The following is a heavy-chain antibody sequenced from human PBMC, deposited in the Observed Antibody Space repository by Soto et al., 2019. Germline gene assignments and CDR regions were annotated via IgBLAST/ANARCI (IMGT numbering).Heavy chain of an antibody. V-gene: IGHV5-10-1*01. Sequence: GESLKISCKGSGYSFTSYWISWVRQMPGKGLEWMGRIDPSDSYTNYSPSFQGHVTISADKSISTAYLQWSSLKASDTAMYYCARLNRPGMVRGVIILGSYYYGMDVWGQGTTVTVSS. D-gene: IGHD3-10*01. J-gene: IGHJ6*02. CDR1: GYSFTSYW. CDR2: IDPSDSYT. CDR3: ARLNRPGMVRGVIILGSYYYGMDV.